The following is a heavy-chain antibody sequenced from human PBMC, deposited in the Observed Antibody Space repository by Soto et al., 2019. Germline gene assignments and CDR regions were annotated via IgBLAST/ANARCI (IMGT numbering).Heavy chain of an antibody. V-gene: IGHV1-2*02. CDR3: ATCTGGSCYYYGMDI. Sequence: QVQLEQSGAEVKKPGASVKVSCEGSGYTFSAYYIHWVRQAPGQGLEWMGWINPRRGGTNFAQKFQGRFTMTRDTPISTAYMELSRLMSNDTAVYYCATCTGGSCYYYGMDIWGQGTTVTVSS. CDR1: GYTFSAYY. CDR2: INPRRGGT. J-gene: IGHJ6*02. D-gene: IGHD2-15*01.